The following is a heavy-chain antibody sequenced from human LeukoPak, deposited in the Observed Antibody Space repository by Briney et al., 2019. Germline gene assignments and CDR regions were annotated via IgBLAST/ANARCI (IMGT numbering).Heavy chain of an antibody. D-gene: IGHD3-9*01. V-gene: IGHV3-23*01. Sequence: GGSLRLSCAPSGFTFNNYAMNWVRQAPGKGLEWVSIISGSGGSTYYADSVKGRFTISRDNSKNTLYLQMNSLRAEDTAVYYCAKDWSNYDILTGYGRYYMDVWGKGTTVTISS. CDR1: GFTFNNYA. J-gene: IGHJ6*03. CDR3: AKDWSNYDILTGYGRYYMDV. CDR2: ISGSGGST.